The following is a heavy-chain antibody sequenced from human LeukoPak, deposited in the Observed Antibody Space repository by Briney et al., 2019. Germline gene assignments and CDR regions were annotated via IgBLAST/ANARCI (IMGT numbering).Heavy chain of an antibody. CDR1: GFTFSSYA. Sequence: GGSLRLSCAASGFTFSSYAVHWVRQAPGKGLEWVAVISYDGSNKYYADSVKGRFTISRDDSKNTLYLQMNSLRAEDTAVYYCARAMQAYYDFWSDPTLFLGYWGQGTLVTVSS. CDR2: ISYDGSNK. V-gene: IGHV3-30*01. J-gene: IGHJ4*02. CDR3: ARAMQAYYDFWSDPTLFLGY. D-gene: IGHD3-3*01.